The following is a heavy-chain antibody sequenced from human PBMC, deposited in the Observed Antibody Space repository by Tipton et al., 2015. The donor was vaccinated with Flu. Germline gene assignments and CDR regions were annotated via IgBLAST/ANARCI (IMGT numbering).Heavy chain of an antibody. D-gene: IGHD3-10*01. J-gene: IGHJ4*02. CDR1: GYTFTGYY. CDR2: INPNSGGT. Sequence: QLVQFGAEVKKPGASVKVSCKASGYTFTGYYMHWVRQAPGQGLEWMGWINPNSGGTNYAQKFQGWVTMTRDTSISTAYMELSRLRSDDTAVYYCARASSVYGSGSTPLDYWGQGTLVTVSS. V-gene: IGHV1-2*04. CDR3: ARASSVYGSGSTPLDY.